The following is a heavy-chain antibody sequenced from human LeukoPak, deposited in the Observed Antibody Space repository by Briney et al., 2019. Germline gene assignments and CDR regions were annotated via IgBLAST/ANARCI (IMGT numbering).Heavy chain of an antibody. CDR2: INNDGSST. CDR1: GCSISSNK. D-gene: IGHD3-9*01. J-gene: IGHJ4*02. Sequence: AGTLSLTCAASGCSISSNKMYRVRRAPAEGLLWVFGINNDGSSTSYADSVKGRFTISRDNAKNTLYLQMNSLRAEDTAVYYCARDPGYDILTGYYDSIDYWGQGTLVTVSS. V-gene: IGHV3-74*01. CDR3: ARDPGYDILTGYYDSIDY.